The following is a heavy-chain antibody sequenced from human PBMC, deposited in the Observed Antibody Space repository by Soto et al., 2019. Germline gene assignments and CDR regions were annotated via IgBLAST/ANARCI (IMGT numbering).Heavy chain of an antibody. Sequence: PSETLSLTCTVSGGSISSGGYYWSWIRQHPGKGLEWIGYIYYSGSTYYNPSLKSRVTISVDTSKNQFSLKLSSVTAADTAVYYCARDIGPGDPDYYYGMDVWGQGTTVTVSS. V-gene: IGHV4-31*03. CDR2: IYYSGST. D-gene: IGHD7-27*01. J-gene: IGHJ6*02. CDR3: ARDIGPGDPDYYYGMDV. CDR1: GGSISSGGYY.